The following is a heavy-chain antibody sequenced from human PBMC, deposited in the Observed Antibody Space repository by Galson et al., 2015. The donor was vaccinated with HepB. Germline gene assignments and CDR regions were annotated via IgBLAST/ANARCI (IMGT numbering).Heavy chain of an antibody. CDR2: IKSKTAGGTT. J-gene: IGHJ4*02. Sequence: SLRLSCAVSGFTFNNAWLSWVRQAPGQGQVGVGRIKSKTAGGTTDYAAPVKGRFSISRDDSKNTLYLQMNSLETEDTAVYYCATGARARAAGGSAFDYWGQGTLVTVSS. CDR1: GFTFNNAW. D-gene: IGHD6-13*01. CDR3: ATGARARAAGGSAFDY. V-gene: IGHV3-15*01.